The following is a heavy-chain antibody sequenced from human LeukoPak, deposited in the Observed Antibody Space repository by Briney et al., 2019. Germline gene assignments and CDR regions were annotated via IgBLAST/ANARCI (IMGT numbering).Heavy chain of an antibody. J-gene: IGHJ4*02. CDR3: AKGKPSVVPAAPGPFDY. V-gene: IGHV3-30*02. Sequence: GGSLRLSCAASGFTFSSYGMHWVRQAPGKGLEWVAFIRYDGSNKYYTDSVKGRFTISRDNSKNTLYLQMNSLRAEDTAVYYCAKGKPSVVPAAPGPFDYWGQGTLVTVSS. D-gene: IGHD2-2*01. CDR1: GFTFSSYG. CDR2: IRYDGSNK.